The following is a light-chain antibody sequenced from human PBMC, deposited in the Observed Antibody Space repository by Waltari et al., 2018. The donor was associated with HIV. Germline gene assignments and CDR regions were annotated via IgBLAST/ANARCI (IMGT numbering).Light chain of an antibody. J-gene: IGLJ2*01. CDR3: GTWDSSLSAVV. CDR1: TSTLGHNT. Sequence: QSVLTQPPSVSAAPGQKVPISCPGSTSTLGHNTVSWYQHLPGTAPKLPIYDNNKRPSGIPDRFSGSKSGTSATLGITGLQTGDEADYYCGTWDSSLSAVVFGGGTKLTVL. CDR2: DNN. V-gene: IGLV1-51*01.